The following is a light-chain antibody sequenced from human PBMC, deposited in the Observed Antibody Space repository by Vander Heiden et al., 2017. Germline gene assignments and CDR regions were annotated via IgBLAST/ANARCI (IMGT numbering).Light chain of an antibody. Sequence: SVLPPPPAASGTPGQMVTTSSSGSSANIGSNYVYWYQQRPGTAPKVLIQRNNQRPSGIPDRFSGSKSGTSASLAISGLRSDDEADYYCAAWDDSLSGVVFGGGTKLTVL. CDR1: SANIGSNY. CDR2: RNN. CDR3: AAWDDSLSGVV. J-gene: IGLJ2*01. V-gene: IGLV1-47*01.